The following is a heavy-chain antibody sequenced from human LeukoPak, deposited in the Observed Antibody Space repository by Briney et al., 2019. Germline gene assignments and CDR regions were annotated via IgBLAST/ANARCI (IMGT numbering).Heavy chain of an antibody. CDR2: ISGSGGST. D-gene: IGHD3-16*02. V-gene: IGHV3-23*01. Sequence: PGGSLRLSCAASGFTFSSYAMHWVRQAPGKGLEWVSAISGSGGSTYYADSVKGRFTISRDNSKNTLYLQMNSLRAEDTAVYYCAKDPQLSPYYFDYWGQGTLVTVSS. J-gene: IGHJ4*02. CDR1: GFTFSSYA. CDR3: AKDPQLSPYYFDY.